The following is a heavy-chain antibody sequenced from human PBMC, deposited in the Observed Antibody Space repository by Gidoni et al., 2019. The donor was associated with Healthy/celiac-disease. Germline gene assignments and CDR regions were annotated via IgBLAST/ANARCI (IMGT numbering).Heavy chain of an antibody. CDR3: AKAFNCSGGSCYRRFDY. Sequence: EVQLLESGGGLVQPGGSLRLSCAASGFTFSSYAMSWVRQAPGKGLEWVSDISGSGGSKYYADSVKGRFTISRDNSKNTLYLQMNSLRAEDTAVYYCAKAFNCSGGSCYRRFDYWGQGTLVTVSS. V-gene: IGHV3-23*01. CDR1: GFTFSSYA. D-gene: IGHD2-15*01. CDR2: ISGSGGSK. J-gene: IGHJ4*02.